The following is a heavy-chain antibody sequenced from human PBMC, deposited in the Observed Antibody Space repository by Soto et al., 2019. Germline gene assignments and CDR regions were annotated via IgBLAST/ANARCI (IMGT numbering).Heavy chain of an antibody. V-gene: IGHV1-58*02. D-gene: IGHD3-16*01. CDR3: AVAYFGGYSPPDS. Sequence: QMQLVQSGPEVRKPGTSVKVSCKASGITFSSSAMQWVRQARGQRLEWIGWIVVDSGKTNYAQALQERVTMTRDKSTSTAYRELSRLRSEGTGVYYWAVAYFGGYSPPDSWGQGTLVTVSS. J-gene: IGHJ4*02. CDR2: IVVDSGKT. CDR1: GITFSSSA.